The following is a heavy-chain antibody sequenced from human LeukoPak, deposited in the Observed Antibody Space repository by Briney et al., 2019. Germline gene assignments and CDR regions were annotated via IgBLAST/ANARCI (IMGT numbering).Heavy chain of an antibody. J-gene: IGHJ4*02. CDR3: AKISRQQLVFGY. CDR1: GFTFSSYG. Sequence: GGSLRLSCAASGFTFSSYGMHWVRQAPGKGLEWVAFIRYDGSNKYYADSVKGRFTISRDNSKSTLYLQMNSLRAEDTAVYYCAKISRQQLVFGYWGQGTLVTVSS. CDR2: IRYDGSNK. V-gene: IGHV3-30*02. D-gene: IGHD6-13*01.